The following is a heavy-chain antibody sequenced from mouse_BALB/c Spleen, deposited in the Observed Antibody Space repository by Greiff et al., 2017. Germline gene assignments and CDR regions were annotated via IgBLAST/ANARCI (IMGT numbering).Heavy chain of an antibody. V-gene: IGHV5-17*02. CDR2: ISSGSSTI. CDR3: ARDGSSSFAY. Sequence: EVKVVESGGGLVQPGGSRKLSCAASGFTFSSFGMHWVRQAPEKGLEWVAYISSGSSTIYYADTVKGRFTISRDNPKNTLFLQMTSLRSEDTAMYYCARDGSSSFAYWGQGTTLTVSS. CDR1: GFTFSSFG. D-gene: IGHD1-1*01. J-gene: IGHJ2*01.